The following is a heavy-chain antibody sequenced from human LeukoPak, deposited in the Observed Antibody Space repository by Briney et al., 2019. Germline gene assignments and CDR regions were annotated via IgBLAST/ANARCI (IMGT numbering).Heavy chain of an antibody. CDR3: ARRYYYYGMDV. CDR2: LNHSGST. J-gene: IGHJ6*01. Sequence: PSETLSLTCAVYGVSFSGYYWIWIRQPPGKGREWIGELNHSGSTNYNPSLKGRVTISVDTPKDQFSLKLSSVTAADTAVYYCARRYYYYGMDVWGQGTTVTVSS. CDR1: GVSFSGYY. V-gene: IGHV4-34*01.